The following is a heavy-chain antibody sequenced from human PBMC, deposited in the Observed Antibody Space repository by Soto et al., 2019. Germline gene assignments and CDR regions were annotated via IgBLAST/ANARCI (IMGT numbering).Heavy chain of an antibody. V-gene: IGHV1-58*01. Sequence: ASVKVSCKASGFTFTSSAVQWVRQARGQRLEWIGWIVVGSGNTNYAQKFQERVTITRDMSTSTAYMELSSLRSEDTAVYYCAADTAPRIQLWLGDYYYGMDVWGQGTTVTVSS. J-gene: IGHJ6*02. CDR1: GFTFTSSA. D-gene: IGHD5-18*01. CDR3: AADTAPRIQLWLGDYYYGMDV. CDR2: IVVGSGNT.